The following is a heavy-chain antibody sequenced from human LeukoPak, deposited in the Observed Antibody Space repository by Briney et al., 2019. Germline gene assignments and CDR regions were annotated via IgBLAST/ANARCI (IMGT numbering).Heavy chain of an antibody. CDR3: ARDPHIVVVVAAPERINAFDI. CDR1: GYTFTSYG. Sequence: GASVKVSCKASGYTFTSYGISWVRQAPGQGLEWMGWISAYNGNTNYAQKLQGRVTMTTDTSTSTAYMELRSLRSDDTAVYYCARDPHIVVVVAAPERINAFDIWGQGTMVTVSS. V-gene: IGHV1-18*01. J-gene: IGHJ3*02. CDR2: ISAYNGNT. D-gene: IGHD2-15*01.